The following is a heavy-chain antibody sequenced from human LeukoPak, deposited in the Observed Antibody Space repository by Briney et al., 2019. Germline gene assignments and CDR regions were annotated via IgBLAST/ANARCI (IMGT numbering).Heavy chain of an antibody. Sequence: SETLSLTCTVSGGSISSSSYYWGWIRQPPGKGLEWIGSIYYSGSTYYNPSLKSLVTISVDTSKNQFSLKLSSVTAADTAVYYCASLNTYYYDSSGYYYGGLNFDYWGEGTLVTVSS. CDR3: ASLNTYYYDSSGYYYGGLNFDY. V-gene: IGHV4-39*01. D-gene: IGHD3-22*01. J-gene: IGHJ4*02. CDR2: IYYSGST. CDR1: GGSISSSSYY.